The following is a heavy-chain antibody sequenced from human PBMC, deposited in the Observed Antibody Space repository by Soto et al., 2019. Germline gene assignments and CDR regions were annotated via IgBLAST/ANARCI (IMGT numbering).Heavy chain of an antibody. V-gene: IGHV1-69*01. Sequence: QVQLVQSGAEVKKPGSSVKVSCKASGGTFSSYAISWVRQAPGQGLEWMGGIIPIFGTANYAQKFQGRGTITADESTSTAYMELSSLRSEETAVYYCARAAHSKWYFDIWGRGTLVTVSS. CDR2: IIPIFGTA. D-gene: IGHD2-21*01. CDR1: GGTFSSYA. J-gene: IGHJ2*01. CDR3: ARAAHSKWYFDI.